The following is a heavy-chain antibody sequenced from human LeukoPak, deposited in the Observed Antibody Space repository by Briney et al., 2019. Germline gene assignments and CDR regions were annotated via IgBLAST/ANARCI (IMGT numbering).Heavy chain of an antibody. D-gene: IGHD3-22*01. CDR2: ISGSGGST. CDR1: GFTFSSYA. V-gene: IGHV3-23*01. Sequence: GGSLRLSCAASGFTFSSYAMSWVRQAPGKGLEWVSAISGSGGSTYYADSVKGRFTISRGNSKNTLYLQMNSLRAEDTAVYYCAKDPLYDSSGYYYGLGYYWGQGTLVTVSS. J-gene: IGHJ4*02. CDR3: AKDPLYDSSGYYYGLGYY.